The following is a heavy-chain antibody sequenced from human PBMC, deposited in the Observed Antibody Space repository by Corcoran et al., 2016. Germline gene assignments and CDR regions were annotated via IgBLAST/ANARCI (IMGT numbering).Heavy chain of an antibody. Sequence: QVQLQESGPGLVKPSETLSLTCTVSGGSISSYYWSWIRQPPGKGLEWIGYIYYSGSTNYNPSLKSRVTISVDTSKNQFSLKLSSVTAADTAVYDCARSDYYDSSGDLGVGAFDYWGQGTLVTVSS. CDR3: ARSDYYDSSGDLGVGAFDY. CDR2: IYYSGST. J-gene: IGHJ4*02. V-gene: IGHV4-59*01. CDR1: GGSISSYY. D-gene: IGHD3-22*01.